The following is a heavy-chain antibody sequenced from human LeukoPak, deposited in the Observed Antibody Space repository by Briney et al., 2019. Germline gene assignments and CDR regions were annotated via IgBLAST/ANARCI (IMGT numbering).Heavy chain of an antibody. V-gene: IGHV3-48*03. CDR2: ISSSGSTI. CDR1: GFTFDDYA. CDR3: ARSSGWYTGFDY. Sequence: GGSLRLSCAASGFTFDDYAMHWVRQAPGKGLEWVSYISSSGSTIYYADSVKGRFTISRDNAKNSLYLQMNSLRAEDTAVYYCARSSGWYTGFDYWGRGTLVTVSS. D-gene: IGHD6-19*01. J-gene: IGHJ4*02.